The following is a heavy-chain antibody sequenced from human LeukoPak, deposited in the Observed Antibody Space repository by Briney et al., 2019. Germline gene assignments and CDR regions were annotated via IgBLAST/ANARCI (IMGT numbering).Heavy chain of an antibody. CDR3: ARGAVVVAAGVWKDYYYYMDV. J-gene: IGHJ6*03. CDR2: INSDGSST. CDR1: GFTCSSYW. V-gene: IGHV3-74*01. Sequence: PGGSLRLSCAASGFTCSSYWMHWVRQAPGKGLVWVSRINSDGSSTSYADSVKGRFTISRDNAKNTLYLQMNSLRAEDTAVYYCARGAVVVAAGVWKDYYYYMDVWGKGTTVTISS. D-gene: IGHD2-15*01.